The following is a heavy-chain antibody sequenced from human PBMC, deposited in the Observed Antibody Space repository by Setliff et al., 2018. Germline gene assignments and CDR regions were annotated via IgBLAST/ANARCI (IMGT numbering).Heavy chain of an antibody. CDR2: ISPYNGNT. V-gene: IGHV1-18*01. CDR1: GYTFTSYG. Sequence: GASVKVSCKASGYTFTSYGVSWVRQAPGQGPEWMGCISPYNGNTNYAQKFQDRVTMTTDTSTATVYMELKNLRSDDTAVYYCVRDAGWQYDDYAGVYFPHWGQGTLVTVSS. D-gene: IGHD4-17*01. J-gene: IGHJ1*01. CDR3: VRDAGWQYDDYAGVYFPH.